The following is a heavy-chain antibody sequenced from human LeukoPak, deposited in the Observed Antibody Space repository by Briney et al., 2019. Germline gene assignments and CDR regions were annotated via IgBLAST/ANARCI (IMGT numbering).Heavy chain of an antibody. D-gene: IGHD6-19*01. CDR2: ISSSGSTI. CDR3: ARDRREGGWSKGWFDP. V-gene: IGHV3-11*01. J-gene: IGHJ5*02. Sequence: GGSLRLSYAASGFTFSDYYMSWIRQAPGKGLEWVSYISSSGSTIYYADSVKGRFTISRDNAKNSLYLRMNSLRSEDTAVYYCARDRREGGWSKGWFDPWGQGTLVTVSS. CDR1: GFTFSDYY.